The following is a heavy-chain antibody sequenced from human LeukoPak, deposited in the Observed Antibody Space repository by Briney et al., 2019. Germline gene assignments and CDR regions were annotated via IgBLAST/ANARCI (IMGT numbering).Heavy chain of an antibody. CDR3: ARDKGIAAAGIDY. CDR1: GYTFTVYY. CDR2: INPNSGGT. Sequence: GASVKVSCKASGYTFTVYYMHWVRQAPGQGLEWMGWINPNSGGTNYAQKFQGRVTMTRDTSISTAYMELSRLRSDDTAVYYCARDKGIAAAGIDYWGQGTLVTVSS. D-gene: IGHD6-13*01. V-gene: IGHV1-2*02. J-gene: IGHJ4*02.